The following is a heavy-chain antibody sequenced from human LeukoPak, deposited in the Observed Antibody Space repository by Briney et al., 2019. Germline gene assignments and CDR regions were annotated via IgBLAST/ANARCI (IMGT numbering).Heavy chain of an antibody. V-gene: IGHV1-8*02. Sequence: ASVKVSCKASGGTFSSYAINWVRQATGQGLEWLGWMSPNNGDTGYAQKFQGRVTMTRDTSTNTAYMELSALTSEDTAVYFYARDGGSFSYNMDVWGQGTTVTVSS. J-gene: IGHJ6*02. CDR2: MSPNNGDT. CDR1: GGTFSSYA. D-gene: IGHD1-26*01. CDR3: ARDGGSFSYNMDV.